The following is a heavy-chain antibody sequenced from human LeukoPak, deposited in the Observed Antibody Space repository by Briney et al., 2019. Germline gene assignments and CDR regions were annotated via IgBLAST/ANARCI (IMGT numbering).Heavy chain of an antibody. CDR3: ARDSVRYYDILTGYSHRDYYYYYGMDV. D-gene: IGHD3-9*01. CDR1: GFTVSSNY. J-gene: IGHJ6*02. Sequence: PGGSLRLSCAASGFTVSSNYMSWVRQAPGKGLEWVSVIYSGGSTYYADSVKGRFTISRDNSKNTLYLQMNSLRAEDTAVYYCARDSVRYYDILTGYSHRDYYYYYGMDVWGQGTTVTVSS. V-gene: IGHV3-66*01. CDR2: IYSGGST.